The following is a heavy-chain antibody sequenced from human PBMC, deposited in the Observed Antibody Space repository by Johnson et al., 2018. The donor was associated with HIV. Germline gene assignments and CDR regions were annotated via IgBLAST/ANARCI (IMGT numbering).Heavy chain of an antibody. V-gene: IGHV3-30*18. D-gene: IGHD2-15*01. Sequence: VQLVESGGGVVQPGGSLRLSCAASGFTFSSFGMHWVRQAPGKGLEWVAVVSDHGRTTYFADSVKGRFTISRDNSKNTLYLQMNNLRPEDTALYYCAKEGSSSPWAFDIWGQGTMVTVSS. CDR2: VSDHGRTT. CDR1: GFTFSSFG. J-gene: IGHJ3*02. CDR3: AKEGSSSPWAFDI.